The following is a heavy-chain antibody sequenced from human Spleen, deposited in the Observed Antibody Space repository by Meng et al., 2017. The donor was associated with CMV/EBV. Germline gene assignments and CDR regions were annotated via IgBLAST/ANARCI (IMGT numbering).Heavy chain of an antibody. CDR1: GYTFTAHY. J-gene: IGHJ4*02. V-gene: IGHV1-18*04. CDR3: ARVAGDYGGKGRTYTLDY. Sequence: ASVKVSCKASGYTFTAHYFHWVRQAPGQGLEWMGLISAYNGNTNYAQMLQGRVTMTTDISTTTAYIELRSLRSDDTAVYYCARVAGDYGGKGRTYTLDYWGQGTLVTVSS. D-gene: IGHD4-23*01. CDR2: ISAYNGNT.